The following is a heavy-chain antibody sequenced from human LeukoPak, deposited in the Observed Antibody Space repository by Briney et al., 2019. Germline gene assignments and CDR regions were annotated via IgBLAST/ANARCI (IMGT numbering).Heavy chain of an antibody. J-gene: IGHJ6*03. CDR2: IYHSGST. Sequence: PSETLSLTCTVSGGSISSGGYYWSWIRQPPGKGLEWIGYIYHSGSTYYNPSLKSRVTISVDRSKNQFSLKLSSVTAADTAVYYCARAYSSRTPEYYYYYMDVWGKGTTVTVSS. V-gene: IGHV4-30-2*01. D-gene: IGHD6-13*01. CDR1: GGSISSGGYY. CDR3: ARAYSSRTPEYYYYYMDV.